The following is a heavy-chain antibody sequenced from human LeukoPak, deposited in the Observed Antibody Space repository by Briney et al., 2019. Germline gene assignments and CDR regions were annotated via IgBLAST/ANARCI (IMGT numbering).Heavy chain of an antibody. V-gene: IGHV3-74*01. CDR2: FNSEGSST. J-gene: IGHJ4*02. Sequence: PGGSLRLSCAASGFTFSSYWMHWVRQAPGEGLVWVSRFNSEGSSTSYADSAKGRFTISRDNAKNTLYLQMNSLGAEDTAVFYCASPLSRGSSWYYFDYWGQGTLVTVSS. CDR3: ASPLSRGSSWYYFDY. CDR1: GFTFSSYW. D-gene: IGHD6-13*01.